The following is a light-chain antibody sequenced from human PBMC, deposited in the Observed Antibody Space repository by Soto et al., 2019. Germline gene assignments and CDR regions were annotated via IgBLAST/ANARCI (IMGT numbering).Light chain of an antibody. Sequence: DIQMTQSPSSLSASIGDRVTISCRASQDIGAYVNWYQHKQGKAPRVLMYAASNLKSGVPPRFSGSGYGTDFTLTISGLQPEDFASYYCQQYHDFPITFGQGTRLDIK. CDR2: AAS. CDR3: QQYHDFPIT. J-gene: IGKJ5*01. V-gene: IGKV1-33*01. CDR1: QDIGAY.